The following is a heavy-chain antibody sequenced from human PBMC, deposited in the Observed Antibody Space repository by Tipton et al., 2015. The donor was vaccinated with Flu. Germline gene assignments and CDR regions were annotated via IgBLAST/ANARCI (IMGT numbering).Heavy chain of an antibody. Sequence: QLVQSGAEVKKPGASVKVSCKASGYTFTSYGISWVRQAPGQGLEWMGWISAYNGNTNYAQQLQGRVTMTTDTSTSTAYMELRSLRSDDTAVYYCARDSYCSGGSCPRDYYYYGMDVWGQGTTVTVSS. J-gene: IGHJ6*02. V-gene: IGHV1-18*01. CDR1: GYTFTSYG. CDR2: ISAYNGNT. D-gene: IGHD2-15*01. CDR3: ARDSYCSGGSCPRDYYYYGMDV.